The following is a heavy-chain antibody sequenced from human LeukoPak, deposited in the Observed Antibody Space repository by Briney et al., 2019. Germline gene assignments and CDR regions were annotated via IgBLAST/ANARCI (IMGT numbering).Heavy chain of an antibody. D-gene: IGHD4-23*01. CDR3: AGDAMVVTPDAFDI. CDR1: GGTFSRYA. CDR2: IIPIFGTA. J-gene: IGHJ3*02. Sequence: ASVKVSCKASGGTFSRYAISWVRQAPGQGLEWMGRIIPIFGTANYAQKFQGRVTITTDESTSTAYMALSSLRSEDMAVYYCAGDAMVVTPDAFDIWGQGTMVTVSS. V-gene: IGHV1-69*05.